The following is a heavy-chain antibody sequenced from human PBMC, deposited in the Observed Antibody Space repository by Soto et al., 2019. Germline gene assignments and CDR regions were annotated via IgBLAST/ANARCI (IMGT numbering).Heavy chain of an antibody. J-gene: IGHJ5*02. Sequence: QVTLKESGPVLVKPTETLTLTCTVSGFSLSNARMGVSWIRQPPGKALEWLAHIFSNDEKSYSTSLKSRLTSSKDTSKGQVVLTMTKMDPVDTATYYCARMAASSGTAEINGFDPWGQGTLVTVSS. D-gene: IGHD3-22*01. CDR3: ARMAASSGTAEINGFDP. CDR1: GFSLSNARMG. V-gene: IGHV2-26*01. CDR2: IFSNDEK.